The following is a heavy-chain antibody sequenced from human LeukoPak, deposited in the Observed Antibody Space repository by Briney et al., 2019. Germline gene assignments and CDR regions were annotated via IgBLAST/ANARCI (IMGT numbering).Heavy chain of an antibody. D-gene: IGHD5-24*01. CDR3: ARDRQRWLQGVPGVDY. J-gene: IGHJ4*02. CDR1: GYTFTSYG. Sequence: ASVKVSCKASGYTFTSYGISWVRQAPGQGLEWTGWISAYNGNTNYAQKLQGRVTMTTDTSTGTAYMELRSLRSDDTAVYYCARDRQRWLQGVPGVDYWGQGTLVTVSS. V-gene: IGHV1-18*01. CDR2: ISAYNGNT.